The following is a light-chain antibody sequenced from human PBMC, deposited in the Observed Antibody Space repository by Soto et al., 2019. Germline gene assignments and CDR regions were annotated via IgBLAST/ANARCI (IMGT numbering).Light chain of an antibody. Sequence: IVMTQSPLALPVTRGESASISCRSSQSLLHSNGYNYLDWYLQKPGQSPQLLIYLGSNRSSGVPDRFSGSGSGTDFTLKISRVEAEDVGVYYCMQALQTPWTFGQGSKVDI. V-gene: IGKV2-28*01. CDR2: LGS. CDR1: QSLLHSNGYNY. CDR3: MQALQTPWT. J-gene: IGKJ1*01.